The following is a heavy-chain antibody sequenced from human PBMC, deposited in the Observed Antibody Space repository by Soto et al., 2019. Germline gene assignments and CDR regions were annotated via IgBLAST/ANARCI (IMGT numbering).Heavy chain of an antibody. Sequence: EIQLVESGRGLVKPGGTLRLSCATSGFTFSSYNMNWVRQAPGKGLEWVASIRSNGNIDFADSVKGRFTISRDNTKNSLYLQMNSLRAEDTAIYYCARGGRIPRDNWSDPWGQGTLVTVSA. CDR3: ARGGRIPRDNWSDP. D-gene: IGHD2-2*02. V-gene: IGHV3-21*02. CDR1: GFTFSSYN. CDR2: IRSNGNI. J-gene: IGHJ5*02.